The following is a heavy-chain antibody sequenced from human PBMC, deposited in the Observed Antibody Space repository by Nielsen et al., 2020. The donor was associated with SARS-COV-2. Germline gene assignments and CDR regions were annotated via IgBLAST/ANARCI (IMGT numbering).Heavy chain of an antibody. Sequence: LKISCAASGFTFDDYAMHWVRQAPGKGLEWVSGISWNSGSIGYADSVKGRFTISRDNAKNSLYLQMNSLRAEDTALYYCAKDMSGSYATRSGWFDPWGQGTLVTVSS. CDR2: ISWNSGSI. D-gene: IGHD1-26*01. J-gene: IGHJ5*02. V-gene: IGHV3-9*01. CDR3: AKDMSGSYATRSGWFDP. CDR1: GFTFDDYA.